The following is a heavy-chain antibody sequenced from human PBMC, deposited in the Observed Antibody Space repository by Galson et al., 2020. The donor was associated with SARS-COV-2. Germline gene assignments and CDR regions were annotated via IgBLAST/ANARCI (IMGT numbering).Heavy chain of an antibody. V-gene: IGHV1-2*02. CDR1: GYTFTGYY. J-gene: IGHJ4*02. Sequence: ASVKVSCKASGYTFTGYYMHWVRQAPGQGLEWMGWINPNSGGTNYDQKFQGRVTMTRDTSISTAYMELSRLRSDDTAVYYCARQNFWSGYYGWGQGTLVTVSS. CDR2: INPNSGGT. D-gene: IGHD3-3*01. CDR3: ARQNFWSGYYG.